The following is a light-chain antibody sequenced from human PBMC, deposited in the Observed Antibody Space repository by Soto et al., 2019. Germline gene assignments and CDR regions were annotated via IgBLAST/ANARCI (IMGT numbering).Light chain of an antibody. CDR3: QQYGSSPLT. CDR2: GAS. V-gene: IGKV3-20*01. CDR1: ESFANTY. Sequence: EIVLTQSPGTLSLSPGERATLSCRASESFANTYLAWYQQKPGQAPRLLIYGASSRATGIPDRFSGSVSGTDYTLTISRLEPEDSAVYYCQQYGSSPLTFGGGTKVESK. J-gene: IGKJ4*01.